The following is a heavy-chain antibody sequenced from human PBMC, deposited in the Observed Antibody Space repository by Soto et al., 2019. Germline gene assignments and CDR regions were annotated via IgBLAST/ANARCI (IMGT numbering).Heavy chain of an antibody. CDR3: AKEQGRVLWFGELLNY. Sequence: QVQLVESGGGVVQPGRSLRLSCAASGFTFSSYGMHWVRQAPGKGLEWVAVISYDGSNKYYADSVKGRFTISRDNSKNTLYLQMNSLRAEDTAVYYCAKEQGRVLWFGELLNYWGQGTLVTVSS. CDR2: ISYDGSNK. J-gene: IGHJ4*02. V-gene: IGHV3-30*18. D-gene: IGHD3-10*01. CDR1: GFTFSSYG.